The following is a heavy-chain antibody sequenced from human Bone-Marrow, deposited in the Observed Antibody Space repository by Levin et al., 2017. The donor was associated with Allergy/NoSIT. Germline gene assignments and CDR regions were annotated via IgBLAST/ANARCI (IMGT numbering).Heavy chain of an antibody. CDR1: GFSFTKVW. J-gene: IGHJ4*02. CDR3: TTEVWARSIRDDY. Sequence: GGSLRLSCAASGFSFTKVWMTWVRQAPGKGLEWVGRIKSETDGGTIDYAAPVKGRFTISRDDSRSTLYLQMNSLKTEGTAVYYCTTEVWARSIRDDYWGQGTLVTVSS. D-gene: IGHD2-21*01. V-gene: IGHV3-15*01. CDR2: IKSETDGGTI.